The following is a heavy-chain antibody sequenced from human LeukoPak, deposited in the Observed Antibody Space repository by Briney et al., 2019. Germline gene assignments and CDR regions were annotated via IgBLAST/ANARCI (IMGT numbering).Heavy chain of an antibody. V-gene: IGHV3-23*01. CDR1: GITLSNYA. CDR3: AKRGVVIRVILVGFHKEAYCFDS. D-gene: IGHD3-22*01. Sequence: GGSLRLSCAVSGITLSNYAMTWVRQAPGKGLEWVAGISGSGGGTNYADSVKGRFTISRDNSKNTLYLQMNNLRVDDTAVYFCAKRGVVIRVILVGFHKEAYCFDSWGQGALVTVSS. J-gene: IGHJ4*02. CDR2: ISGSGGGT.